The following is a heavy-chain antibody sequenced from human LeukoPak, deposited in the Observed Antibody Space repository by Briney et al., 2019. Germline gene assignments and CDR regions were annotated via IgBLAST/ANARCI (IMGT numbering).Heavy chain of an antibody. CDR1: GYTFTGYY. CDR3: AREGPGSGSYSNYFDY. CDR2: INPNSGGT. J-gene: IGHJ4*02. V-gene: IGHV1-2*02. Sequence: GASVKVSCKASGYTFTGYYMHWVRQAPGQELEWMGWINPNSGGTNYAQKFQGRVTMTRDTSISTAYMELSRLRSDDTAVYYCAREGPGSGSYSNYFDYWGQGTLVTVSS. D-gene: IGHD1-26*01.